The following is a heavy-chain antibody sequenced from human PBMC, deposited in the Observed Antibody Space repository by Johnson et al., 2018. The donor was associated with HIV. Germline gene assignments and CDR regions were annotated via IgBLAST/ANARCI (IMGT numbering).Heavy chain of an antibody. CDR3: ARRGNYLADAFDI. CDR1: GFTFSTYG. V-gene: IGHV3-33*01. D-gene: IGHD1-7*01. Sequence: QVQLVESGGGVVQPGRSLRLSCAASGFTFSTYGMHWVRQAPGKGLEWVALIWYDGSNKYYADSVKGRFTISRDNSKNTVYLQMNSLRAEDTAVYYCARRGNYLADAFDIWGQGTMVTVSS. J-gene: IGHJ3*02. CDR2: IWYDGSNK.